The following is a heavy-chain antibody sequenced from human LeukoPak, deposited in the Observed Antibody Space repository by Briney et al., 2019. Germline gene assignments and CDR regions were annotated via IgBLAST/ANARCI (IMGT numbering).Heavy chain of an antibody. J-gene: IGHJ2*01. Sequence: SETLSLTCTVSGGSISSGGYYWSWIRQPPGKGLEWIGEIYHSGSTNYNPSLKSRVTISVDKSKNQFSLKLSSVTAADTAVYYCARVLSLYWYFDLWGRGTLVTVSS. CDR1: GGSISSGGYY. CDR2: IYHSGST. V-gene: IGHV4-39*07. D-gene: IGHD3-10*01. CDR3: ARVLSLYWYFDL.